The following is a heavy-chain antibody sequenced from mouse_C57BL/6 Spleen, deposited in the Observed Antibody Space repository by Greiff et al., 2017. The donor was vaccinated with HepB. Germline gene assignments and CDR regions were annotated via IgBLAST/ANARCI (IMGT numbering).Heavy chain of an antibody. V-gene: IGHV1-18*01. CDR3: TIAWNYYGSSPFAY. CDR1: GYTFTDYN. CDR2: INPNNGGT. D-gene: IGHD1-1*01. J-gene: IGHJ3*01. Sequence: EVQLQQSGPELVKPGASVKIPCKASGYTFTDYNMDWVKQSHGKSLEWMGDINPNNGGTIYNQKFKGKATLTVDKSYSTAYMERRSLTSEDTAVYYCTIAWNYYGSSPFAYWGQGNLVTVSA.